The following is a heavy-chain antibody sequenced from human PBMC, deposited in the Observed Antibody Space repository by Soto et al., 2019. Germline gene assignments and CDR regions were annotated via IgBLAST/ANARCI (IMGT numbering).Heavy chain of an antibody. D-gene: IGHD5-18*01. CDR2: INAGNGDT. V-gene: IGHV1-3*01. CDR3: VRIGYGYPSGRGWFDP. Sequence: QVPLVQSGAEVKKSGASVKVSCKASGYTFTSYTMHWVRQAPGQSLEWMGWINAGNGDTKYSQKFQGRVTITRDISASTAYMELSSLRSEDTAVYYCVRIGYGYPSGRGWFDPWGQGTLVTVSS. J-gene: IGHJ5*02. CDR1: GYTFTSYT.